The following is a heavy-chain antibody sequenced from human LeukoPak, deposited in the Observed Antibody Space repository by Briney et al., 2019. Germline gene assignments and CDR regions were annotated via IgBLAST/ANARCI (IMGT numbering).Heavy chain of an antibody. V-gene: IGHV1-2*06. D-gene: IGHD2-15*01. CDR3: ARAGRYCSGGSCYYIY. Sequence: ASVKVSCKASGYTFTGYYMHWVRQAPEQGLEWMGRINPNSGGTNYAQKFQGRVIMTRDTSISTAYMELSRLRSDDTAVYYCARAGRYCSGGSCYYIYWGQGTLVTVSS. CDR1: GYTFTGYY. CDR2: INPNSGGT. J-gene: IGHJ4*02.